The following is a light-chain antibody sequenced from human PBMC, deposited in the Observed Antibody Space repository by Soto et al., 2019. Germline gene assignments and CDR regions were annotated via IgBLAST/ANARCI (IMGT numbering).Light chain of an antibody. CDR2: DAS. CDR3: QQYGSSPLT. J-gene: IGKJ4*01. Sequence: EIVLTQSPGTLSLSPGERATLSCRASQSVSSSYLAWYQFKPGQAPRLLIYDASSRATVIPDRFSGSESGTDCTITISGLESEEFAVYSCQQYGSSPLTFGGGTQVEIK. V-gene: IGKV3-20*01. CDR1: QSVSSSY.